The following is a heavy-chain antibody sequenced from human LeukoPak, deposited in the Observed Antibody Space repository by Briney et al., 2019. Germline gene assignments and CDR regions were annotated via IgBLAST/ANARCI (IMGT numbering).Heavy chain of an antibody. D-gene: IGHD3-22*01. CDR3: ARGDSSGSACYFDY. J-gene: IGHJ4*02. Sequence: SETLSLTCAVYGGSFSGHYWSWIRQPPGKGLEWIGEINHSGSTNYNPSLKSRVTISVDTSKNQFSLKLSSVTAADTAVYYCARGDSSGSACYFDYWGEGTLVTVSS. V-gene: IGHV4-34*01. CDR1: GGSFSGHY. CDR2: INHSGST.